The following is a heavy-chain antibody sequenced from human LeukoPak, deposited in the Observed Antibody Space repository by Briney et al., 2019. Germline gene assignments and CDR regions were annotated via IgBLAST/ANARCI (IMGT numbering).Heavy chain of an antibody. J-gene: IGHJ4*02. CDR2: ISTSSSYI. D-gene: IGHD6-19*01. CDR1: GFTFSSYS. V-gene: IGHV3-21*04. CDR3: AKDGVWYSSVTYYFDY. Sequence: SGGSLRLSCAAYGFTFSSYSMNWVRQAPGKGLEWVSFISTSSSYIYYADSVKGRFTISRDNSKNTLYLQMNSLRAEDTAVYYCAKDGVWYSSVTYYFDYWGQGTLVTVSS.